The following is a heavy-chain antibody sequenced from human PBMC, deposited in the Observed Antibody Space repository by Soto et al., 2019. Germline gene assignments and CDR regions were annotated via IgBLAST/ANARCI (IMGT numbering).Heavy chain of an antibody. J-gene: IGHJ3*02. V-gene: IGHV3-33*08. CDR1: GFTFSSYG. Sequence: QVQLVEPGGGVVQPGRSLRLSCAASGFTFSSYGMHWVRQAPGQGLEWVSFIWYDGSNKYYADSVKGRFTISRDNSKNTLYLQMNSMRVEDTAVYYCARDLEKDGYNYDALDMWGQGTMVTVSS. CDR2: IWYDGSNK. D-gene: IGHD5-12*01. CDR3: ARDLEKDGYNYDALDM.